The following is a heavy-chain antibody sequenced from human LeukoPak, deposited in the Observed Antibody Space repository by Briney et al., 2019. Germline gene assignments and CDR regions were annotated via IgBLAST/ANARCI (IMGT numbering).Heavy chain of an antibody. CDR1: GFTFSHYW. V-gene: IGHV3-7*01. Sequence: PGGSLRLSCAASGFTFSHYWMTWVRQAPGKGLEWVANIKQDGSEKYYVDSVKGRFTISRDNAKNSLYLQMNSLRAEDTAVYYCARGYYDILTGDIGAFDIWGQGTMVTVSS. D-gene: IGHD3-9*01. CDR3: ARGYYDILTGDIGAFDI. J-gene: IGHJ3*02. CDR2: IKQDGSEK.